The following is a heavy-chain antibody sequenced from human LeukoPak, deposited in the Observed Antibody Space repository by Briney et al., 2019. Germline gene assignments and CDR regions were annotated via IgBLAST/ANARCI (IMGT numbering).Heavy chain of an antibody. CDR2: ITQDGSEK. V-gene: IGHV3-7*01. D-gene: IGHD6-13*01. CDR3: TREAAAGIDY. CDR1: GLTFSTYW. J-gene: IGHJ4*02. Sequence: GGSLRLACAASGLTFSTYWMSGVRQAPGKGLEWVASITQDGSEKYYLDSVKGRFTISRDNAKISLYLQMNSLRAEDTGVYFCTREAAAGIDYWGQGTLVTVSS.